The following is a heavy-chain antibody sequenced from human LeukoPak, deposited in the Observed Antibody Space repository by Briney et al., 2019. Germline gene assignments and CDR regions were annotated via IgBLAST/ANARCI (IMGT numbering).Heavy chain of an antibody. Sequence: GGSLRLSCAASGFTFSSCAMSWVRQAPGKGLEWVSAVSGSGGSTYYADSVKGRFAISRDNSKNTLYLQMNSLRAEDTAVYYCARDHSSGWYSDYFDYWGQGTLVTVSS. D-gene: IGHD6-19*01. CDR1: GFTFSSCA. CDR3: ARDHSSGWYSDYFDY. CDR2: VSGSGGST. V-gene: IGHV3-23*01. J-gene: IGHJ4*02.